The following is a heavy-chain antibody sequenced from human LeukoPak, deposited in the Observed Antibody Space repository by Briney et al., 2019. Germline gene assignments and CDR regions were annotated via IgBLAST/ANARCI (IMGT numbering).Heavy chain of an antibody. D-gene: IGHD6-6*01. Sequence: PSQTLSLICTVSGGSISSGGYYWSWIRQHPGKGLEWIGYIYYSGSTYYNPSLKSRVTISVDTSKNQFSLKLSSVTAADTAVYYCARGGKEQLVDTLPHFDYWGQGTLVTVSS. CDR2: IYYSGST. V-gene: IGHV4-31*03. CDR3: ARGGKEQLVDTLPHFDY. CDR1: GGSISSGGYY. J-gene: IGHJ4*02.